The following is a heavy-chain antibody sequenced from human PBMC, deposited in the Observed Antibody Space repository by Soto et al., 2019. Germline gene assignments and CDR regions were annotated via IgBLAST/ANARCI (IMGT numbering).Heavy chain of an antibody. CDR3: ARAFCSVVRCQYYYYYMDV. CDR2: TYYRSKWYN. D-gene: IGHD2-15*01. Sequence: SQTLSLTCVISGDSFSSNSAAWNWIRQSPSRGLEWLARTYYRSKWYNDYAVSVKSRITINPDTSKNQFSLQLNSVTPEDTAVYYCARAFCSVVRCQYYYYYMDVWGKGITVNVS. J-gene: IGHJ6*03. V-gene: IGHV6-1*01. CDR1: GDSFSSNSAA.